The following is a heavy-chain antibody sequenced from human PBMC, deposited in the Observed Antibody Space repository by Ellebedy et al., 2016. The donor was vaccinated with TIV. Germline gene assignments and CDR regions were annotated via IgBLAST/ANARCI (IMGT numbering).Heavy chain of an antibody. V-gene: IGHV5-51*01. CDR2: IYPGDSET. CDR3: ARQTSYYDSRGYFLT. CDR1: GYNFANYW. J-gene: IGHJ6*02. Sequence: GESLKISCQTSGYNFANYWIGWVRQMPGKGLEWMGIIYPGDSETSYSPSFQGQVTLSADKSIKTAYLQWTSRKASDTAVYYCARQTSYYDSRGYFLTWGQGTTVTVSS. D-gene: IGHD3-22*01.